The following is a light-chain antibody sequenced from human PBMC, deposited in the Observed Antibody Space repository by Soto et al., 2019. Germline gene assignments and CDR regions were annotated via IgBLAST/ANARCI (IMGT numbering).Light chain of an antibody. CDR2: DVS. J-gene: IGLJ1*01. CDR3: GSYTSTSTLYV. CDR1: SSDVGGSNY. Sequence: QSALTQPASVSGSPGQSITISCTGTSSDVGGSNYVSWYQQHPGKAPKLMIYDVSNRPSGVSNRFSGSKSGNTASLTISGLQEEDEADYYCGSYTSTSTLYVFGTGTKLTVL. V-gene: IGLV2-14*03.